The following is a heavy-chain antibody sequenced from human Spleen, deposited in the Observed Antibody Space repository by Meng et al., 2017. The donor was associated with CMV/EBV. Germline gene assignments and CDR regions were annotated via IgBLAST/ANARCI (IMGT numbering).Heavy chain of an antibody. CDR3: ARDWDGGGDY. J-gene: IGHJ4*02. D-gene: IGHD3-16*01. CDR1: GFTFSSHT. Sequence: GGSLRLSCAASGFTFSSHTMHWVRQAPGKGLEWVAVISYDGSNKYDADSVKGRFTISRDNSKNTLYLQMNSLRAEDTAVYYCARDWDGGGDYWGQGTLVTVSS. V-gene: IGHV3-30*04. CDR2: ISYDGSNK.